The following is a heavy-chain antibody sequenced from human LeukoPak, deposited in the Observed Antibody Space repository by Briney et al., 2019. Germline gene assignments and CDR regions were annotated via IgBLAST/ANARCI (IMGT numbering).Heavy chain of an antibody. D-gene: IGHD3-22*01. CDR1: GFTFSNAW. J-gene: IGHJ4*02. CDR3: TTGNYDSSGYCDY. V-gene: IGHV3-15*01. Sequence: GGSLRLSCAASGFTFSNAWMSWVRQAPGKGLEWVCRIKSKTDGGTTDYAAPVKGRFTISRDDSKNTLYLQMNSLKTEDTAVYYCTTGNYDSSGYCDYWGQGTLVTVSS. CDR2: IKSKTDGGTT.